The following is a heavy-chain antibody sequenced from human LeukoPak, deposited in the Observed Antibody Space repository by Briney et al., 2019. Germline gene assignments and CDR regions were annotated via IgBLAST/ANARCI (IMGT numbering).Heavy chain of an antibody. Sequence: SETLSLTCAVYGGSFSGHYWSWIRQPPGKGLEWIGEINHSGSTNYNPSLKSRVTISVDTSKNQFSLKLSSVTAADTAVYYCARGKEDTMIVVVITRTPSYGMDVWGQGTTVTVSS. V-gene: IGHV4-34*01. D-gene: IGHD3-22*01. CDR1: GGSFSGHY. CDR3: ARGKEDTMIVVVITRTPSYGMDV. J-gene: IGHJ6*02. CDR2: INHSGST.